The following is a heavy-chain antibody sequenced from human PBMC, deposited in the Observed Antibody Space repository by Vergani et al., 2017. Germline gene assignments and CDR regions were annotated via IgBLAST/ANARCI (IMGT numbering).Heavy chain of an antibody. CDR1: GGSISSSSYY. CDR3: ARVYSSGWFTWYFDL. D-gene: IGHD6-19*01. V-gene: IGHV4-39*07. J-gene: IGHJ2*01. Sequence: QLQLQESGPGLVKPSETLSLTCTVSGGSISSSSYYWSWIRQPPGKGLEWIGEINHSGSTNYNPSLKSRVTISVDTSKNQFSLKLSSVTAADTAVYYCARVYSSGWFTWYFDLWGRGTLVTVSS. CDR2: INHSGST.